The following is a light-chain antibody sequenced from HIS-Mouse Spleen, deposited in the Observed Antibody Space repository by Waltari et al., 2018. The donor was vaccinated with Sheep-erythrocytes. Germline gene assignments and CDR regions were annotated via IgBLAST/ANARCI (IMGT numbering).Light chain of an antibody. CDR3: QAWDSSTVV. CDR1: KLGDKY. Sequence: SYELTQPPSVSVSPGQTASITCSGDKLGDKYACWYHQKPGQSTVLVIDQDSKRPSGIPARFSGSNSGNTATLTISGTQAMDEADYYCQAWDSSTVVFGGGTKLTVL. V-gene: IGLV3-1*01. CDR2: QDS. J-gene: IGLJ2*01.